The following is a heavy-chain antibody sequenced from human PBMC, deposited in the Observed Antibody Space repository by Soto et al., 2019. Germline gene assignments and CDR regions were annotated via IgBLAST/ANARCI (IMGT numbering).Heavy chain of an antibody. CDR3: ARETDGMDV. Sequence: QVQLVESGGGVVQPGRSLRLSCAASGFSFSSYAMDWVRQAPGKGLEWVAVILYDGSNKYYADSVKGRFTISRDNSKNTLSLQMNSLRAEDTAVYYCARETDGMDVWGQGTTVTVSS. J-gene: IGHJ6*02. CDR1: GFSFSSYA. CDR2: ILYDGSNK. V-gene: IGHV3-30-3*01.